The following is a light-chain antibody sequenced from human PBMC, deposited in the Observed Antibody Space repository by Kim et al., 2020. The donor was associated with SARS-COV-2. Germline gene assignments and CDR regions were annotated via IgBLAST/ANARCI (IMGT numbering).Light chain of an antibody. Sequence: GQRVTISCSGRRSNIGSNTVNWYRQLPGTAPKLLIYTNNERPSGVPDRFSGSKSGTSASLAISGLQSEDEADYYCAAWDDSLNGVVFGGGTQLTVL. V-gene: IGLV1-44*01. CDR2: TNN. CDR1: RSNIGSNT. CDR3: AAWDDSLNGVV. J-gene: IGLJ2*01.